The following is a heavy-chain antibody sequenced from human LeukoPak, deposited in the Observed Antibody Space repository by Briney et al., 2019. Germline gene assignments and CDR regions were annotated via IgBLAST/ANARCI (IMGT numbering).Heavy chain of an antibody. CDR2: ISGSGGST. D-gene: IGHD2-2*01. Sequence: GGSLRLSCAASGFTFSSYAMSWVRQAPGKGLEWVSAISGSGGSTYYADSVKGRFTISRDNAKNSLYLQMNSLRAEDTAVYYCARSKVVPAAIDYYYYMDVWGQGTLVTVSS. CDR3: ARSKVVPAAIDYYYYMDV. J-gene: IGHJ6*03. V-gene: IGHV3-23*01. CDR1: GFTFSSYA.